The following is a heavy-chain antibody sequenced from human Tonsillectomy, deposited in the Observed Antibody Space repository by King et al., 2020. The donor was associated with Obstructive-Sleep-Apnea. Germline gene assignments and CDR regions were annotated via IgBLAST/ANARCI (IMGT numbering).Heavy chain of an antibody. J-gene: IGHJ4*02. CDR2: FSHTGST. CDR3: TRNFDY. D-gene: IGHD2-2*01. V-gene: IGHV4-34*01. CDR1: GWAFSGFY. Sequence: VQLQQWGAGLLKPSETLSLTFGVYGWAFSGFYWSRIRQPPGKGLEWIGDFSHTGSTNDNPSLKSRVTISVDTSKNQFSLKLNSVTAADTAVYYCTRNFDYWGQGPLVTVSS.